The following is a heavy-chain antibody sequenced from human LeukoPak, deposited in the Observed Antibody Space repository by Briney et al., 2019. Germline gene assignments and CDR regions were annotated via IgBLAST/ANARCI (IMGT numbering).Heavy chain of an antibody. V-gene: IGHV4-59*01. D-gene: IGHD3-10*01. Sequence: KPSGTLSLTCTVSGGSISSYYWSWIRQPPGKGLEWIGYIYYSGSTNYNPSLKSRVTISVDTSKNQFSLKLSSVTAADTAVYYCAREADGSFDYWGQGTLVTVSS. CDR2: IYYSGST. CDR1: GGSISSYY. CDR3: AREADGSFDY. J-gene: IGHJ4*02.